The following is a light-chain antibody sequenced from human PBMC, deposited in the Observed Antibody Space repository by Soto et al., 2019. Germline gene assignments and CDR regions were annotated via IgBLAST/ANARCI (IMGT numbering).Light chain of an antibody. CDR3: SSYTSSSTLV. J-gene: IGLJ3*02. Sequence: QSALTQPASVSGSPGQSITISCTGTSSDVGDYNYVSWYQQHPGKAPKLMIYDVSNRPSGVSNRFSGSKSGNTASLTISGLQAEDEADYYCSSYTSSSTLVFGGGTQLTV. CDR2: DVS. V-gene: IGLV2-14*01. CDR1: SSDVGDYNY.